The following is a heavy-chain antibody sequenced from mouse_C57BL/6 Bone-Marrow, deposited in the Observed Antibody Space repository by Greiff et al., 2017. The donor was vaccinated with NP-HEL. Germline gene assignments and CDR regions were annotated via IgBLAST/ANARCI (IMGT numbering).Heavy chain of an antibody. CDR3: ARSYDGYLFAY. V-gene: IGHV1-63*01. D-gene: IGHD2-3*01. J-gene: IGHJ3*01. CDR1: GYTFTNYW. Sequence: SGAELVRPGTSVKMSCKASGYTFTNYWIGWAKQRPGHGLEWIGDIYPGGGYTNYNEKFKGKATLTADKSSSTAYMQFSSLTSEDSAIYYCARSYDGYLFAYWGQGTLVTVSA. CDR2: IYPGGGYT.